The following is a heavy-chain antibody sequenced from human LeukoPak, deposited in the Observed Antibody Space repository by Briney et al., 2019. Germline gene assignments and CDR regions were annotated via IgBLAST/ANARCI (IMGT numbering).Heavy chain of an antibody. CDR3: AKDVGSIVGASDY. D-gene: IGHD1-26*01. J-gene: IGHJ4*02. CDR1: GFTVNNNY. CDR2: IYSGGYT. V-gene: IGHV3-53*01. Sequence: GGSLRLSCAASGFTVNNNYMSWVRQAPGRGLEWVSVIYSGGYTYYAGSVKGRFTIPRDNSKNTLYLQMNSLRAEDTAVYYCAKDVGSIVGASDYWGQGTLVTVSS.